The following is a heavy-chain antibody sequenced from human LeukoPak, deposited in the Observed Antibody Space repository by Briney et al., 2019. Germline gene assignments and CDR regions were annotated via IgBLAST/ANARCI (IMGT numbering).Heavy chain of an antibody. D-gene: IGHD3-3*02. CDR1: GGSITNYY. CDR2: IYVSGST. J-gene: IGHJ3*02. V-gene: IGHV4-4*07. CDR3: AREHPHSPAFDI. Sequence: SETLSLTCTVSGGSITNYYWNWIRQPAGKGLEWIGHIYVSGSTEYNPSLKSRVTMSIDTSKNQFSLKLSSVTAADTAVYYCAREHPHSPAFDIWGQGTMVTVSS.